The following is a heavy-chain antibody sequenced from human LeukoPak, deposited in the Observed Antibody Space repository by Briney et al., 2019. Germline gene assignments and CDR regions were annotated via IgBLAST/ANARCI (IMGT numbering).Heavy chain of an antibody. CDR2: IPYDGSIK. Sequence: PGGSLRLSCAASGFTFSTYGMHGVRQAPGKGLEWVAFIPYDGSIKYYADSVKGRFTISRDNSKNTLYLQMNTLSAEDTGVYYCAKLFGYCSGSGCLLFDYWGQGTLVTVSS. CDR3: AKLFGYCSGSGCLLFDY. CDR1: GFTFSTYG. J-gene: IGHJ4*02. D-gene: IGHD2-2*03. V-gene: IGHV3-30*02.